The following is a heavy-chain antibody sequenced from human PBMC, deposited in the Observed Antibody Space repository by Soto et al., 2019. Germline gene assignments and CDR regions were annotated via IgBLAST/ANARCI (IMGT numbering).Heavy chain of an antibody. J-gene: IGHJ6*02. Sequence: SLRLSCTTSGFTFGDYTMTWVRQAPGKGLEWVGFIRSKPYGGTTEYAASVKGRFTISRDDSKSIAYLQMNSLKTEDTAVYFCSNGHLDFWSGYNAVDDTDVWGQGTTVTVYS. CDR3: SNGHLDFWSGYNAVDDTDV. D-gene: IGHD3-3*01. V-gene: IGHV3-49*04. CDR1: GFTFGDYT. CDR2: IRSKPYGGTT.